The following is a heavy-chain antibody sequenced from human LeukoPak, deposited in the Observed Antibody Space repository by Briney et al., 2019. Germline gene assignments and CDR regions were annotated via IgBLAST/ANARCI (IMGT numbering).Heavy chain of an antibody. CDR2: ISYDGNNK. CDR3: ATENYYDSSGSHKTFDY. CDR1: GLTFSNYW. J-gene: IGHJ4*02. D-gene: IGHD3-22*01. Sequence: GGSLRLSCAASGLTFSNYWMHWVRQAPGKGLEWVAVISYDGNNKYYADSVKGRFTISRDNSKNTLYLQMNSLRTEDTAVYYCATENYYDSSGSHKTFDYWGQGTLVTVSS. V-gene: IGHV3-30*03.